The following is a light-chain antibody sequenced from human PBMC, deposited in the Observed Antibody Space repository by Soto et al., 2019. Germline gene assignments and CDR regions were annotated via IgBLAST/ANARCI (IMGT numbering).Light chain of an antibody. J-gene: IGLJ2*01. V-gene: IGLV1-40*01. CDR2: ANS. Sequence: QSALTQPPSVSGAPGQTVTISCTGSRSNIGAGYDVHWYQQLPGTAPKVLIYANSNRPSGVPDRFSGSKSGTSASLAITGLQAEDEADYYCQSYDSSLSVVFGGGTQLTVL. CDR3: QSYDSSLSVV. CDR1: RSNIGAGYD.